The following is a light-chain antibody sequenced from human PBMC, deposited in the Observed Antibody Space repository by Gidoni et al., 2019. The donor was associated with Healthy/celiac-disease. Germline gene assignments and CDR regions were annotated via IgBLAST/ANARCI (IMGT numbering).Light chain of an antibody. CDR2: DAS. CDR3: QQYGSSPPVT. J-gene: IGKJ4*01. Sequence: IVLTQSPGTLSLSPGERATLSCRASQSVRSSYLAWYQQKPGQAPSLLIYDASSRATGLPDRCSGSGSGTDFTLTIIRLEPEDVAVYYCQQYGSSPPVTFGGGTKVEIK. CDR1: QSVRSSY. V-gene: IGKV3-20*01.